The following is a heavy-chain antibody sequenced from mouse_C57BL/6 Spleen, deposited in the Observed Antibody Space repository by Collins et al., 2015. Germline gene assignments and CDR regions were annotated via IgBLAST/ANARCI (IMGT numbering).Heavy chain of an antibody. D-gene: IGHD4-1*01. V-gene: IGHV1-76*01. CDR1: GYTFTDYY. CDR3: ARRGLGYYFDY. J-gene: IGHJ2*01. CDR2: IYPGSDIT. Sequence: QVQLKQPGSELVRPGASVKLSCKASGYTFTDYYINWVKQRPGQGLEWIARIYPGSDITYYSEKFKGKATLTAERSSSTAYMQLSSLTSEDSAVYFCARRGLGYYFDYWGQGTTLTVSS.